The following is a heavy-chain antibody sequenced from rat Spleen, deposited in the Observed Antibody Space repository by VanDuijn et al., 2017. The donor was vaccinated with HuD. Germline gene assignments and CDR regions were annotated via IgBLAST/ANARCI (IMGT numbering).Heavy chain of an antibody. J-gene: IGHJ2*01. CDR2: INTDGGST. Sequence: EVQLVETGGGLVQPGRSLKLSCVASGFTFSSYWMYWIRQAPGKGLEWVSSINTDGGSTYYPDSVKGRFTISRDNAKSTLYLEMNSLRSEDTATYYCARNYGFDYWGQGVMVTVSS. CDR1: GFTFSSYW. V-gene: IGHV5-58*01. D-gene: IGHD1-11*01. CDR3: ARNYGFDY.